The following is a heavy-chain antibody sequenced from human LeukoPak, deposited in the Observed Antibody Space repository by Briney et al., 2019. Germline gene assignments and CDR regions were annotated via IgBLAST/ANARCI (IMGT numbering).Heavy chain of an antibody. CDR2: ISAYNGNT. J-gene: IGHJ6*02. CDR3: ASGPLYYYDSSGYYPRPYYYGMDV. V-gene: IGHV1-18*01. D-gene: IGHD3-22*01. CDR1: GYTFTSYG. Sequence: ASVKVSCKASGYTFTSYGISWVRQAPGQGLEWMGLISAYNGNTNYAQKLQGRVTMTTDTSTSTAYMELRSLRSDDTAVYYCASGPLYYYDSSGYYPRPYYYGMDVWGQGTTVTVSS.